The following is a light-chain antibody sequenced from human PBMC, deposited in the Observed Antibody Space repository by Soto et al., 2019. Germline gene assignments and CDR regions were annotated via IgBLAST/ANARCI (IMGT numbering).Light chain of an antibody. J-gene: IGLJ3*02. CDR2: DND. CDR3: GTWDTSLSAGWL. V-gene: IGLV1-51*01. CDR1: PSTIGNNY. Sequence: QSVLTQPPSVSAAPGQKVTISCSGDPSTIGNNYVSWYQQLPGAAPKLLIYDNDKRPSGTPDRFSGSKSGTSATLVISGLQTGDEGDYFCGTWDTSLSAGWLFGGGTQLTVL.